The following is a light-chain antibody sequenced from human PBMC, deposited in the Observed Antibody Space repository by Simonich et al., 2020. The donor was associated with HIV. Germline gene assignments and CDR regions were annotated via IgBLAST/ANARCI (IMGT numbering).Light chain of an antibody. CDR3: QQFNSYPQT. Sequence: AIQLTQSPSSLSASVGDRVTITCRASQGISSALAWYQQKPGKAPKLLIYDASSLEIGVPSRFSGSGSGTDFTLTISSLQPEDFATYYCQQFNSYPQTFGQGTRLEIK. J-gene: IGKJ5*01. CDR2: DAS. CDR1: QGISSA. V-gene: IGKV1-13*02.